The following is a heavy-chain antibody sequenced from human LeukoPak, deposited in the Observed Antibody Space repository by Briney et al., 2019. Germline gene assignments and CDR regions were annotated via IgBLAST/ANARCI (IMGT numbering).Heavy chain of an antibody. V-gene: IGHV3-9*01. CDR2: ISWNSGSI. CDR1: GFTFDDYA. J-gene: IGHJ4*02. Sequence: GGSLRLSRAASGFTFDDYAMHWVRQAPGKGLEWVSGISWNSGSIGYADSVKGRFTISRDNAKNPLYLQMNSLRAEDTALYYCARSERLDYWGQGTLVTVSS. CDR3: ARSERLDY.